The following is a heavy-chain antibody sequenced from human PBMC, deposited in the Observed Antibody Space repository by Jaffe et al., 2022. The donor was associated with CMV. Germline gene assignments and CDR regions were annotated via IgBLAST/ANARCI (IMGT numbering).Heavy chain of an antibody. CDR3: ATWTSLLWFGELLRSGVGWFDP. J-gene: IGHJ5*02. CDR2: FDPEDGET. CDR1: GYTLTELS. Sequence: QVQLVQSGAEVKKPGASVKVSCKVSGYTLTELSMHWVRQAPGKGLEWMGGFDPEDGETIYAQKFQGRVTMTEDTSTDTAYMELSSLRSEDTAVYYCATWTSLLWFGELLRSGVGWFDPWGQGTLVTVSS. V-gene: IGHV1-24*01. D-gene: IGHD3-10*01.